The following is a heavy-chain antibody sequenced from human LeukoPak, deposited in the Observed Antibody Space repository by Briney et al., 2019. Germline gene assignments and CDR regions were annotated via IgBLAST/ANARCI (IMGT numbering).Heavy chain of an antibody. Sequence: SETLSLTCTVSGGSISSSSYYWGWIRQPPGKGVEWIGNIYYSGSTYYNPSLKSRVTISVDTSKNQFSLKLSSVTAADTAVYYCARPGYSSSWYPGSDDAFDIWGQGTMVTVSS. J-gene: IGHJ3*02. CDR3: ARPGYSSSWYPGSDDAFDI. V-gene: IGHV4-39*01. D-gene: IGHD6-13*01. CDR2: IYYSGST. CDR1: GGSISSSSYY.